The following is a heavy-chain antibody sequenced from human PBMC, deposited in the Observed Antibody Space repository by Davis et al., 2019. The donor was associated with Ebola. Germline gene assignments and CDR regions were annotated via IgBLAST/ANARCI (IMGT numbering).Heavy chain of an antibody. V-gene: IGHV4-4*02. CDR2: NYHSGST. D-gene: IGHD4-23*01. CDR3: ARLGYGGNSGAFDI. J-gene: IGHJ3*02. CDR1: GGSISSSNW. Sequence: TLSLTCAVSGGSISSSNWWSWVRQPPGKGLEWIGENYHSGSTNYNPSLKSRVTISVDKSKNQFSLKLSSVTAADTAVYYCARLGYGGNSGAFDIWGQGTMVTVSS.